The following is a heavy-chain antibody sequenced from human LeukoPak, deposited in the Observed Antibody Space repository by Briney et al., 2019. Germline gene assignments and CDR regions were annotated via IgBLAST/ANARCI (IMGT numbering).Heavy chain of an antibody. Sequence: PGRSLRLSCAASGFTFDDYAMHWVRQAPGKGLEWVSGISWNSGSIGYADSVKGRFTISRDNSKNTLYLQMNSLRAEDTAVYYCAKDLVGGTDYYYYYYMDVWGKGTTVTVSS. CDR3: AKDLVGGTDYYYYYYMDV. D-gene: IGHD1-7*01. J-gene: IGHJ6*03. V-gene: IGHV3-9*01. CDR1: GFTFDDYA. CDR2: ISWNSGSI.